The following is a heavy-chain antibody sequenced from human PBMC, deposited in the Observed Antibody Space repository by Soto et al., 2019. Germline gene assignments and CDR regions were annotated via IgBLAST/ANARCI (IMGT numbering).Heavy chain of an antibody. Sequence: QVQLVQSGAEVKKPGSSVKVSCKASGGTFSSYTISWVRQAPGQGLEWMGRIIPILGIANYAQKFQGRVTITADKSTSTAYMGLSSLRSVDTAVYYCARESGYYGSGSYNWFDPWGHETLVTVTS. J-gene: IGHJ5*02. CDR3: ARESGYYGSGSYNWFDP. V-gene: IGHV1-69*08. CDR2: IIPILGIA. D-gene: IGHD3-10*01. CDR1: GGTFSSYT.